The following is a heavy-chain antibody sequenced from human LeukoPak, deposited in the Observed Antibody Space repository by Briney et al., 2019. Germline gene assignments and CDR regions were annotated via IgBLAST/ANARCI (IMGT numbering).Heavy chain of an antibody. CDR2: ISGYNGNT. Sequence: ASVNVSCNASGYNFTTYSISWVRQAPVQGLEWIGWISGYNGNTNYAQKRQGRVTMNTDTSTSTAYMELRSLRSDDTAVYYCARDRWNLPFDPWGQGTLVTVSS. D-gene: IGHD1-1*01. CDR3: ARDRWNLPFDP. CDR1: GYNFTTYS. J-gene: IGHJ5*02. V-gene: IGHV1-18*01.